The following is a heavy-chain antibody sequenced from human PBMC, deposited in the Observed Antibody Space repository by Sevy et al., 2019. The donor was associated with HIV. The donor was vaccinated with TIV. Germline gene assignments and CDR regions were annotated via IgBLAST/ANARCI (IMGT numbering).Heavy chain of an antibody. CDR1: GFSVSSNY. CDR2: IHSGGKI. CDR3: ARDQAGPSDDYYYYYGMDL. Sequence: GGSLRLSCAASGFSVSSNYMSWVRQAPGKGPEWVSVIHSGGKISYADSVKGRFTISRDNSKNRLYLQTNSLRAEDTAVYYCARDQAGPSDDYYYYYGMDLWGQGTTVTVSS. V-gene: IGHV3-53*05. D-gene: IGHD3-10*01. J-gene: IGHJ6*02.